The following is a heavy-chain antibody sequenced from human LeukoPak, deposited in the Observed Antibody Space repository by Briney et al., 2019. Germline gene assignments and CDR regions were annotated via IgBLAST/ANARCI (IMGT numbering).Heavy chain of an antibody. Sequence: SETLSLTCTVSGGSISSYYWSWIRQPPGKGLELIGYIYYSGSANYNPSLKTRVTISVDTSKNQFSLKLSSVTAADTAVYYCARRSTLYDAFDIWGQGTTVTVSS. J-gene: IGHJ3*02. CDR2: IYYSGSA. D-gene: IGHD6-13*01. CDR1: GGSISSYY. V-gene: IGHV4-59*08. CDR3: ARRSTLYDAFDI.